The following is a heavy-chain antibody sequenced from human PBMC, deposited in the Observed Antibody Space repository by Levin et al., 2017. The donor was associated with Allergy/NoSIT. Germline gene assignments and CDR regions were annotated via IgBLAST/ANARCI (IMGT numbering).Heavy chain of an antibody. Sequence: MAGGSLRLSCAASGFTFSSYSMNWVRQAPGKGLEWVSSISSSSSYIYYADSVKGRFTISRDNAKNSLYLQMNSLRAEDTAVYYCARSPEPLGFGELLKYYFDYWGQGTLVTVSS. CDR2: ISSSSSYI. V-gene: IGHV3-21*01. J-gene: IGHJ4*02. CDR3: ARSPEPLGFGELLKYYFDY. D-gene: IGHD3-10*01. CDR1: GFTFSSYS.